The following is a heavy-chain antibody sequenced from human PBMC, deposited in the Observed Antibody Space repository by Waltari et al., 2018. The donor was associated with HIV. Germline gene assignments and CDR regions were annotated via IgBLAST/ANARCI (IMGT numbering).Heavy chain of an antibody. CDR1: GYSINSDDN. D-gene: IGHD2-2*01. CDR3: ARAGVVPALFNL. V-gene: IGHV4-38-2*01. Sequence: QVQLQESGPGLLKPSETLSLTCVVSGYSINSDDNWGWIRQPPGKGLEWIGSVYHSGSTLHNPSLTSRVTISIDTSRSQFSLKLSSVTAADTAVYYCARAGVVPALFNLWGRGTLVTVSS. J-gene: IGHJ2*01. CDR2: VYHSGST.